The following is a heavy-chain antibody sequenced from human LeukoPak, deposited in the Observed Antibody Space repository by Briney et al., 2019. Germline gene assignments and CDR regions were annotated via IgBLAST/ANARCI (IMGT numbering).Heavy chain of an antibody. J-gene: IGHJ4*02. CDR1: GGSISSNNW. D-gene: IGHD1-1*01. CDR2: IYHSGSP. Sequence: SGTLSLTCAVSGGSISSNNWWGWVRQPPGKGLEWIGEIYHSGSPNYNPTLKSRVTISVDESRNHLSLNLSSVTAADTAVYYCARVNINNWHSCDYWGQGTLVTVSS. CDR3: ARVNINNWHSCDY. V-gene: IGHV4-4*02.